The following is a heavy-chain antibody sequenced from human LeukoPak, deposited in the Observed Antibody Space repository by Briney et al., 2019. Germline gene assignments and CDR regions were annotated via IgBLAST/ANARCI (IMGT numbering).Heavy chain of an antibody. Sequence: GGSLRLSCAASGFTFSGYSLNWVRQAPGKGLEWVSSTTSSGSSMYYADSVKGRFTISRDNAESSMYLQMNSLRVDDTGLYYCTRDIDDVLTGDDAFDVWGQGTVVTVSS. V-gene: IGHV3-21*03. CDR1: GFTFSGYS. J-gene: IGHJ3*01. CDR3: TRDIDDVLTGDDAFDV. D-gene: IGHD3-9*01. CDR2: TTSSGSSM.